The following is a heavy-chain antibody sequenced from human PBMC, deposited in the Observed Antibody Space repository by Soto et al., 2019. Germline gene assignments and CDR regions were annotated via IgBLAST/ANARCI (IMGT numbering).Heavy chain of an antibody. Sequence: SVTLSLTCSVSRAFINSGGFYYSWIRQPPGKGLEWLGYIFHSGSTLYTPSLRGRLTLSADTSRNQLSLHLTSVTAADTAVYYCVRGGIAGHWFDPWGQGILVTVSS. D-gene: IGHD2-15*01. J-gene: IGHJ5*02. V-gene: IGHV4-31*03. CDR3: VRGGIAGHWFDP. CDR2: IFHSGST. CDR1: RAFINSGGFY.